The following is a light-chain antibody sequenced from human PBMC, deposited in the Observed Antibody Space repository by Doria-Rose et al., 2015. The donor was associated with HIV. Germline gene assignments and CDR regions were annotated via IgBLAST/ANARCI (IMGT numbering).Light chain of an antibody. CDR1: QSFSSTY. CDR3: HQYGTSWT. V-gene: IGKV3-20*01. CDR2: DGS. Sequence: TQSPGTLSLSPGERATLSCRASQSFSSTYLAWYQQKPGQAPSLLIYDGSTRATGISDRFSASVSGTDFTLTINRLGPEDFALYYCHQYGTSWTFGQGTKVEI. J-gene: IGKJ1*01.